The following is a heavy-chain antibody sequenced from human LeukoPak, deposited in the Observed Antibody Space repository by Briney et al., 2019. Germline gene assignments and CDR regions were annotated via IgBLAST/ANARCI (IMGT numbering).Heavy chain of an antibody. CDR3: ASGSRSQSYHFDY. V-gene: IGHV1-69*13. CDR2: IIPIFGTA. D-gene: IGHD5-12*01. J-gene: IGHJ4*02. Sequence: GASVKVSCKASGGTFSSYAISWVRQAPGQGLEWMGGIIPIFGTANYAQKFQGRVTITADESTSTAYMELSSLRSEDTAVYYCASGSRSQSYHFDYWGQGTLVTVSS. CDR1: GGTFSSYA.